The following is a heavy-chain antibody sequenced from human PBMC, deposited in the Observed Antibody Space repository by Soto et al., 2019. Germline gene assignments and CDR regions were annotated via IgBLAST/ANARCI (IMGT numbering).Heavy chain of an antibody. D-gene: IGHD3-10*01. CDR2: IYYSGST. CDR3: ARRSDELLWFGESARSYYMDV. V-gene: IGHV4-59*08. J-gene: IGHJ6*03. CDR1: GGSISSYY. Sequence: PSETLSLSCTVSGGSISSYYWSWIRQPPGKGLEWIGYIYYSGSTNYNPSLKSRVTISVDTSKNQFSLKLSSVTAADTAVYYCARRSDELLWFGESARSYYMDVWGKGTTVTISS.